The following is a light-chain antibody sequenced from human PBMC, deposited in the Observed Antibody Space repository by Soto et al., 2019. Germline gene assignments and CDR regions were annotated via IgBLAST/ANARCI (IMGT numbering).Light chain of an antibody. V-gene: IGLV2-14*01. CDR3: SSYTSSNTVV. Sequence: QSALTQPASVSGSPGPSIAISCTGTTNDVGGYNYVSWYQQHPGKAPKLMIYDVSARPSGVSNRFSGSKSDNTASLTISGLQAEDEADYYGSSYTSSNTVVFGGGTKLTVL. CDR2: DVS. CDR1: TNDVGGYNY. J-gene: IGLJ2*01.